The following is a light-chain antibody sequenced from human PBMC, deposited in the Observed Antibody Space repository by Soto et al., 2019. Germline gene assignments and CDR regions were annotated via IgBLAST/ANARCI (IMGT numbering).Light chain of an antibody. CDR2: GAS. J-gene: IGKJ4*01. V-gene: IGKV3-20*01. Sequence: EAVLTQSPATLSLSPGERATLSCRASQSVSSSYLAWYQQKPGQAPRLLIYGASSRATGIPDRFSGSGSGTDFTLTISRLEPEDFAVYYCQQYGSSPFGGGTKVEIK. CDR1: QSVSSSY. CDR3: QQYGSSP.